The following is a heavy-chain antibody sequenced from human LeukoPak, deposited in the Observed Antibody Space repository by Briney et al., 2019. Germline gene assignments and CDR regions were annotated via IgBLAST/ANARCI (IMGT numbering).Heavy chain of an antibody. CDR3: ARVPGRVDAADL. CDR2: IKQDGSEK. CDR1: GFTFRDYY. J-gene: IGHJ3*01. V-gene: IGHV3-7*01. D-gene: IGHD2-15*01. Sequence: GGSLRLSCVASGFTFRDYYMSWIRQAPGKGLEWVASIKQDGSEKYYVDSLKDRFAISRDNAKTSLYLQMNSLRVEDTAVYYCARVPGRVDAADLWGQGTMVTVSS.